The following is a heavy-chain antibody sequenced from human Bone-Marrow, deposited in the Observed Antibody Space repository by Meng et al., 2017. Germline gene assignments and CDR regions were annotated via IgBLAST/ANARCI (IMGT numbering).Heavy chain of an antibody. J-gene: IGHJ6*02. V-gene: IGHV6-1*01. Sequence: LRLSCAISGDSVSSNSAAWNWIRQSPSRGLEWLGRTYYRSKWYNDYAVSVKSRITINPDTSKNQFSLQLNSVTPEDTAVYYCARDGIAAAGTPEYYYYYGMDVWGQGTTVTVSS. CDR3: ARDGIAAAGTPEYYYYYGMDV. D-gene: IGHD6-13*01. CDR1: GDSVSSNSAA. CDR2: TYYRSKWYN.